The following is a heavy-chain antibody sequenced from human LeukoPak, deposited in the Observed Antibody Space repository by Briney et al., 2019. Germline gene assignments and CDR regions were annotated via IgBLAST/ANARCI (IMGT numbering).Heavy chain of an antibody. Sequence: SVNLSCKPSGVALSSYATSCVRPTPERGGWWGWGIIPILGIANYEQKFQGRLKITADKSTSPAYMELSSLRSEDTAVYYCARDLHDYAGLQAFDIWGQGTMVTVSS. J-gene: IGHJ3*02. D-gene: IGHD4-23*01. V-gene: IGHV1-69*10. CDR3: ARDLHDYAGLQAFDI. CDR1: GVALSSYA. CDR2: IIPILGIA.